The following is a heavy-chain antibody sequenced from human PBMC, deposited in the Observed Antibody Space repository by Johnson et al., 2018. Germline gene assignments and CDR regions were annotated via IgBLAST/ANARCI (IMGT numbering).Heavy chain of an antibody. CDR2: ISSSSSTI. V-gene: IGHV3-48*02. D-gene: IGHD6-19*01. CDR1: GFTFSSYN. J-gene: IGHJ3*02. CDR3: ARDGIAVAGIRCTFDI. Sequence: VQLVESGGGLVQPGGSLRLSCAASGFTFSSYNMNWVRQAPGKGLEWVSYISSSSSTIYSTDSVQGRFPISRDNAKNSLYLQMNSLRDEDTAVYYCARDGIAVAGIRCTFDIWGQGTMVTVSS.